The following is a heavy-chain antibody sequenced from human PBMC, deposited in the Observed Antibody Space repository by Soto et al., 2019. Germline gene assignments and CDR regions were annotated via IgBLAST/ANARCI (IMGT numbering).Heavy chain of an antibody. Sequence: SVQVSCKASGGTFSSYAISWVRQAPGQGLEWMGGIIPIFGTANYAQKFQGRVTITADKSTSTAYMELSSLRSEDTAVYYCARGGNYLESSGYYVKNHFDAWCQGTVVTVA. V-gene: IGHV1-69*06. CDR1: GGTFSSYA. CDR3: ARGGNYLESSGYYVKNHFDA. D-gene: IGHD3-22*01. CDR2: IIPIFGTA. J-gene: IGHJ4*02.